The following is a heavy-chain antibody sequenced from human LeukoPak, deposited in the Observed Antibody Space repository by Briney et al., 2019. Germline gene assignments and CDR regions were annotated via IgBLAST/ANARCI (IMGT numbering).Heavy chain of an antibody. D-gene: IGHD6-13*01. J-gene: IGHJ6*03. CDR1: GFTFSSYS. V-gene: IGHV3-21*01. CDR3: ARVGASSSLGPYYMDV. Sequence: GGSLRLSCAASGFTFSSYSMIWVRQAPGKGLEWVSSISSSSSYIYYADSVKGRFTISRDNAKNSLYLQMNSLRAEDTAVYYCARVGASSSLGPYYMDVWGKGTTVTVSS. CDR2: ISSSSSYI.